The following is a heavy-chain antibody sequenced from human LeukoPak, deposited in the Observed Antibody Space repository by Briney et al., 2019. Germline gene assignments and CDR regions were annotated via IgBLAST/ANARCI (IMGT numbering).Heavy chain of an antibody. CDR3: ARDKLLWFGELGYYGMDV. CDR2: ISAYNGNT. V-gene: IGHV1-18*01. D-gene: IGHD3-10*01. J-gene: IGHJ6*02. CDR1: GYTFTRYG. Sequence: ASVKVSCKASGYTFTRYGISWVRQAPGQGLEWMGWISAYNGNTNCAQKLQGRVTMTTDTSTSTAYMELRSLRSDDTAVYYCARDKLLWFGELGYYGMDVWGQGTTVTVSS.